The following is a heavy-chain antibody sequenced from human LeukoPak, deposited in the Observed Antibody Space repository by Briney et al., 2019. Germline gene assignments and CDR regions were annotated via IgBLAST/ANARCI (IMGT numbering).Heavy chain of an antibody. J-gene: IGHJ6*02. Sequence: SETLSLTCAVYGGSFSGYYWSWIRQPPGKGLEWIGEINHSGSTNYNPSLKSRVTISVDTSKNQFSLKLSSVTAADTAVYYCARGPSTIFGVVISYYYYYGMDVWGQGTTVTVSS. CDR2: INHSGST. V-gene: IGHV4-34*01. D-gene: IGHD3-3*01. CDR3: ARGPSTIFGVVISYYYYYGMDV. CDR1: GGSFSGYY.